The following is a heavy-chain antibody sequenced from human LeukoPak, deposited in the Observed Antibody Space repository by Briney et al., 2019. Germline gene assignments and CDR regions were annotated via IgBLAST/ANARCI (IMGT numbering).Heavy chain of an antibody. D-gene: IGHD6-19*01. Sequence: GGSLRLSCAASGFTFSSYWMSWVRQAPGKGLEWVANIKQDGSEKYYVDSVKGRFTISRDNAKNSLYLQMNSLRAEGTAVYYCARDGSGWSYYFDYWGQGTLVTVSS. CDR2: IKQDGSEK. V-gene: IGHV3-7*01. J-gene: IGHJ4*02. CDR3: ARDGSGWSYYFDY. CDR1: GFTFSSYW.